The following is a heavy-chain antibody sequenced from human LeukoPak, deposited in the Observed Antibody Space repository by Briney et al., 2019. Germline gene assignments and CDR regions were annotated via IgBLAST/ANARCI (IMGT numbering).Heavy chain of an antibody. CDR3: ARGVEPLSY. V-gene: IGHV4-59*01. D-gene: IGHD1-1*01. Sequence: SETLSLTCTVSGGSISSYYWSWIRQPPGKGLEWIGYIYYSGSTNYNPSLKSRVTISVDTSKNQFSLKLSSVTAADTAVYYCARGVEPLSYWGQGTLVTVSS. CDR1: GGSISSYY. CDR2: IYYSGST. J-gene: IGHJ4*02.